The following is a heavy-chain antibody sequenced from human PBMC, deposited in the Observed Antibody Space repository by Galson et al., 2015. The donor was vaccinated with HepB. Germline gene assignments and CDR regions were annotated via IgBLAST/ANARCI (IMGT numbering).Heavy chain of an antibody. D-gene: IGHD6-25*01. CDR3: AKYRASSGPGRRAFDI. J-gene: IGHJ3*02. CDR2: ISGGSGDRT. Sequence: SLRLSCAASGFTFTNYVMNWVRQAPGKGLEWVSTISGGSGDRTYYADSAKGRFTISRDNSKNTLYLQANSLGVEDTAIYYCAKYRASSGPGRRAFDIWGQGTMVIVSS. V-gene: IGHV3-23*01. CDR1: GFTFTNYV.